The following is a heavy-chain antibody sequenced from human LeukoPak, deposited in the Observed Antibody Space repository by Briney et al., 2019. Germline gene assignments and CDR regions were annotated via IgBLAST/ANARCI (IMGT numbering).Heavy chain of an antibody. V-gene: IGHV3-23*01. CDR1: GFTFSSYS. CDR2: ISGSGGST. Sequence: GGSLRLSCAASGFTFSSYSMIWVRQAPGKGLEWVSAISGSGGSTYYADSVKGRFTISRDNSKNTLYLQMSSLRAEDTAVYYCAKDLYYDILTGFLGYWGQGTLVTVSS. J-gene: IGHJ4*02. D-gene: IGHD3-9*01. CDR3: AKDLYYDILTGFLGY.